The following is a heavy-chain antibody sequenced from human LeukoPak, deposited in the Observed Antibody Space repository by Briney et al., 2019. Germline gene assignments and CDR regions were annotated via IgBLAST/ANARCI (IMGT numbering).Heavy chain of an antibody. CDR2: ISYDGNNR. Sequence: QPGRSLRLSCAASRFTFSSYGMHWVRQAPGKGLEWVAVISYDGNNRYYADSVKGRFTISGYNTKKTLYLQMNSLRAEDTAVYYCAKVKGEVIGAFDIWGQGTMVTVSS. CDR1: RFTFSSYG. D-gene: IGHD3-16*01. V-gene: IGHV3-30*18. J-gene: IGHJ3*02. CDR3: AKVKGEVIGAFDI.